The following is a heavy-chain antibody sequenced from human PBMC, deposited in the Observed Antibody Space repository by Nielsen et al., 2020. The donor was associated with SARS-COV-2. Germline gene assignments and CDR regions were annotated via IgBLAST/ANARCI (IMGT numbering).Heavy chain of an antibody. Sequence: LRLSCAVSGGSISSGDYYWSWIRQPPGKGLEWIGYIYYSGSTYYNPSLKSRVTISVDTSKNQFSLKLSSVTAADTAVYYCARDKGSLDYWGQGTLVTVSS. V-gene: IGHV4-30-4*01. D-gene: IGHD3-10*01. J-gene: IGHJ4*02. CDR1: GGSISSGDYY. CDR3: ARDKGSLDY. CDR2: IYYSGST.